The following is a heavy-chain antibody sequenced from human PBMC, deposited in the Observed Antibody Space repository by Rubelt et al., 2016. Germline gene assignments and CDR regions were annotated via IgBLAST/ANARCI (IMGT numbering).Heavy chain of an antibody. CDR1: GYTFTSYG. CDR3: ARRDGYNCDDAFAL. CDR2: ISAYNGNT. D-gene: IGHD5-24*01. J-gene: IGHJ3*01. Sequence: QVQLVQSGAEVKKPGASVKVSCKASGYTFTSYGISWVRQAPGQGLEWIGWISAYNGNTNYAQKLQGRVTMTTDTSTSTAYLELRRLRSSAPAVYSCARRDGYNCDDAFALWGQGPMVTVSS. V-gene: IGHV1-18*01.